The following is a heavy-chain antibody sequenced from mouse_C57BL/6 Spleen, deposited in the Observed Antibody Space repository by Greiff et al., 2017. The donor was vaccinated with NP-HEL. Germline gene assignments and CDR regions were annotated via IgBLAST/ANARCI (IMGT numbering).Heavy chain of an antibody. J-gene: IGHJ1*03. Sequence: EVQLQQSGPELVKPGASVKIPCKASGYTFTDYNMDWVKQSHGKSLEWIGDINPNNGGTIYNQKFKGKATLTVDKSSSTAYMELRSLTSEDTAVYYCARPGYYYGSSYWYFDVWGTGTTVTVSS. CDR2: INPNNGGT. V-gene: IGHV1-18*01. CDR3: ARPGYYYGSSYWYFDV. CDR1: GYTFTDYN. D-gene: IGHD1-1*01.